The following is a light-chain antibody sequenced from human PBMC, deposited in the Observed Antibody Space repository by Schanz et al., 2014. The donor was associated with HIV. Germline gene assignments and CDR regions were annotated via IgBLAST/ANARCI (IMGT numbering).Light chain of an antibody. CDR3: QHYGTSRT. CDR1: QSVSSAY. Sequence: EIVLTQSPGTLSLSPGEGATLSCRASQSVSSAYLASYQHNPPPPPSPLIYVATSMATGIPDRFSGSGSGTDFTLTSSRLEPEDFAVYYCQHYGTSRTFGQGTKVEI. CDR2: VAT. J-gene: IGKJ1*01. V-gene: IGKV3-20*01.